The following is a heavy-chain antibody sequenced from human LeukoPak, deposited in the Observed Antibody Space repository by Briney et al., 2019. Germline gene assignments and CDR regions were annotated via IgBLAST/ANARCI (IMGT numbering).Heavy chain of an antibody. D-gene: IGHD5-24*01. V-gene: IGHV3-30-3*01. CDR2: ISYDGSNK. CDR1: GFTFSSYA. J-gene: IGHJ4*02. CDR3: ARDKGRWLQFRRYFDY. Sequence: GGSLRLSCAASGFTFSSYAMHWVRQAPGKGLEWVAVISYDGSNKYYADSVKGRFTISRDNSKNTLYLQMNSLRAEDTAVYYCARDKGRWLQFRRYFDYWGQGTLVTVSS.